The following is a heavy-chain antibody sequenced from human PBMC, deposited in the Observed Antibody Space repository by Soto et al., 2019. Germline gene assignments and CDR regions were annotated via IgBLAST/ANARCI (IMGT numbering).Heavy chain of an antibody. CDR2: IIPYYNTL. CDR3: ARGASRWYPSFFDS. CDR1: EGTFNSYA. D-gene: IGHD6-13*01. J-gene: IGHJ4*02. V-gene: IGHV1-69*01. Sequence: QAQVVQSGAEVRKPGSSVKLSCKASEGTFNSYAIAWLRQAPGQGLEWMGGIIPYYNTLNYAQKFQDRVTIPADDSTNTVYIELSSLRSNARAVHFCARGASRWYPSFFDSSAPGILVTVSS.